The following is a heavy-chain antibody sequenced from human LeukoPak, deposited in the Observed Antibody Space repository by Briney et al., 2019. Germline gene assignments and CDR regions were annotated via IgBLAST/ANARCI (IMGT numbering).Heavy chain of an antibody. V-gene: IGHV3-21*01. CDR1: GFTVSSNY. CDR2: ISSGGSYI. CDR3: AREFETPSMTMVRGVTSPFFDY. Sequence: PGGSLRLSCAASGFTVSSNYMSWVRQAPGKGLEWVSPISSGGSYIYYAASVKGRITISRDNDKSSLFLQMNSLRVDDTAVYYCAREFETPSMTMVRGVTSPFFDYWGQGTLVTVSS. J-gene: IGHJ4*02. D-gene: IGHD3-10*01.